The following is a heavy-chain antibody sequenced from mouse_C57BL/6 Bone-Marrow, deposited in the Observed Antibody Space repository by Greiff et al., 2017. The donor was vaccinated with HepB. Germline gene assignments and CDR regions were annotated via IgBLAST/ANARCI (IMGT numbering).Heavy chain of an antibody. Sequence: QVQLQQPGAELVKPGASVKLSCKASGYTFTSYWMQWVKQRPGQGLEWIGEIDPSDSYTNYNQKFKGKATLTVDTSSNTAYMQLSSLTSEDSAVYYCARYYYYYWGQGTTLTVSS. D-gene: IGHD2-4*01. V-gene: IGHV1-50*01. CDR1: GYTFTSYW. J-gene: IGHJ2*01. CDR2: IDPSDSYT. CDR3: ARYYYYY.